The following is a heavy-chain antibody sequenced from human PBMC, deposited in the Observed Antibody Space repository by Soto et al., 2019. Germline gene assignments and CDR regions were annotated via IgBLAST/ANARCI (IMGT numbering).Heavy chain of an antibody. V-gene: IGHV3-48*03. Sequence: GGSLRLSCAASGFTFSSYEMNWVRQAPGKGLEWVSYISSSGSTIYYADSVKGRFTISRDNAKNSLYLQMNSLRAEDTAVYYCARVGGTGTGWFDPWGQGTLVTVSS. CDR1: GFTFSSYE. CDR2: ISSSGSTI. J-gene: IGHJ5*02. D-gene: IGHD1-7*01. CDR3: ARVGGTGTGWFDP.